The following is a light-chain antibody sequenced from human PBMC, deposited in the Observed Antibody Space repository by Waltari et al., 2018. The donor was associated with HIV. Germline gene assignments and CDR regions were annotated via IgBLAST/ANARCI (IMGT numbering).Light chain of an antibody. V-gene: IGKV1-6*01. CDR1: QGIRND. CDR2: AAS. J-gene: IGKJ2*01. Sequence: AIKMTQPPSPLSASVEDRVTITCRASQGIRNDLGWYQQKPGKAPKLLIYAASSLQSGVPSRFSGSGSGTDFTLTISSLQPEDFATYYCLQDYNYPRTFGQGTKLEIK. CDR3: LQDYNYPRT.